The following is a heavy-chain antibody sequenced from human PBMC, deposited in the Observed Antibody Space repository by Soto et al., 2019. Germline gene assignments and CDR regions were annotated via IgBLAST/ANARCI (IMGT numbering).Heavy chain of an antibody. V-gene: IGHV1-18*01. CDR2: ISAYNGNT. CDR3: ARDDAFQYTWFDP. J-gene: IGHJ5*02. Sequence: ASVKVSCKASCYTFTSYGISWVRQAPGQGLEWMGWISAYNGNTNYAQKLQGRVAMTTDTSTSTAYMELRSLRSDDTAVYYCARDDAFQYTWFDPWGQGTLVTVS. CDR1: CYTFTSYG.